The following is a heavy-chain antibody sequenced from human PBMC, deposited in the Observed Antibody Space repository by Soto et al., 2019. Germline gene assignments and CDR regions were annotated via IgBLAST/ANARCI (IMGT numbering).Heavy chain of an antibody. CDR1: ASSNSSGFY. CDR3: ERGRAGGPVDY. CDR2: IYHSGNT. V-gene: IGHV4-38-2*02. J-gene: IGHJ4*02. Sequence: SETMSLTCSLSASSNSSGFYWGWIRQPPGKGLQWIGYIYHSGNTYYNPSLKSRVTISVDTSKNQISLRLTSESAADPAVYFWERGRAGGPVDYWGQGTLVTVSS.